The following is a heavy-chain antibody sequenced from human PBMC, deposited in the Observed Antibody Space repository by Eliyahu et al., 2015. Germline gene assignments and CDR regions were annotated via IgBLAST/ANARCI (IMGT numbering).Heavy chain of an antibody. J-gene: IGHJ6*02. Sequence: EVRLEQSRAEVKKPGESLKISCKGSGYTFTNXWIGWVRQMXGKGLEWMGYIFPGDSDARYSPSFQGQVTMSVDRSVNTAYLQWSSLKASDTAMYYCARRGMDVWGQGTTVTVSS. V-gene: IGHV5-51*01. CDR3: ARRGMDV. CDR1: GYTFTNXW. CDR2: IFPGDSDA.